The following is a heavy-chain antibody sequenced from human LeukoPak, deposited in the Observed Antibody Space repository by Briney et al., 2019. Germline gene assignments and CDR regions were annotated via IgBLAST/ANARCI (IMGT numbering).Heavy chain of an antibody. Sequence: GGSLRLSCAASGFTFSNAWMSWVRQAPGKGLEWVARVRSKIDGETMDYAAPVKDRFTISRDDSINTLYLQMNTLKTEDTAVYYCTTLGVLDLPWGQGTLVTVSS. D-gene: IGHD3-3*01. CDR1: GFTFSNAW. V-gene: IGHV3-15*01. CDR3: TTLGVLDLP. CDR2: VRSKIDGETM. J-gene: IGHJ4*02.